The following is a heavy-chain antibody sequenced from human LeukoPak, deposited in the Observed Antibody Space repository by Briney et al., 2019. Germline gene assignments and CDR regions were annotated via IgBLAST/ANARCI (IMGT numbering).Heavy chain of an antibody. CDR3: ARETGDYIKVGYYYCGMDV. Sequence: GASVKVSCKASGYTFTSYYMHWVRQAPGQGLEWMGIINPSGGSTSYAQKFQGRVTMTRDTSTSTVYMELSSLRSEDTAVYYCARETGDYIKVGYYYCGMDVWGQGTTVTVSS. CDR2: INPSGGST. V-gene: IGHV1-46*01. J-gene: IGHJ6*02. CDR1: GYTFTSYY. D-gene: IGHD7-27*01.